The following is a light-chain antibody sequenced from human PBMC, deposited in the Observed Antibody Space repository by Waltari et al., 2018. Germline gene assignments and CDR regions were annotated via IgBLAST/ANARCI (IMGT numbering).Light chain of an antibody. V-gene: IGKV1-39*01. CDR2: GAS. J-gene: IGKJ4*01. Sequence: DIQMTQSPSSLSASAGDRITITCWASQNINSHLNWYQQKPGRAPRVLIYGASNLETGVPSRFSGSGSGTDFTLTISGLQPEDFATYFCQQTYTTPPVTFGAGTKVEIK. CDR3: QQTYTTPPVT. CDR1: QNINSH.